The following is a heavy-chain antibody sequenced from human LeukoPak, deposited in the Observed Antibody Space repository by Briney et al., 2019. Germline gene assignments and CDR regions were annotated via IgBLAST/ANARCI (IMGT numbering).Heavy chain of an antibody. CDR1: GFTFSTYG. CDR2: IAYDGSNI. V-gene: IGHV3-30*03. Sequence: GGSLRLSCAASGFTFSTYGMHWVRQAPGKGLEWVAVIAYDGSNIHYADSVKGRFTISRDNSKNALYLQMNSLRVEDTAVYYCAIDPNWGTHSWGQGVLVTVSS. CDR3: AIDPNWGTHS. D-gene: IGHD7-27*01. J-gene: IGHJ4*02.